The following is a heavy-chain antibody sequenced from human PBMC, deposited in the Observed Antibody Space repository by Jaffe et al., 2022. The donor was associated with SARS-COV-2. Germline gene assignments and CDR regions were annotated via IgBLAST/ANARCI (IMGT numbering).Heavy chain of an antibody. Sequence: QVQVQQWGAGLLKPSETLSLKCAVYGGSFTGYHWTWIRQPPGKGLEWIGEINHSGSPNYNPSLKSRVTISLETSKNEFSLKLSSVIAADTAVYYCARGLSGRQWLIDGRKYYYNGMDVWGQGTSVTVSS. CDR3: ARGLSGRQWLIDGRKYYYNGMDV. V-gene: IGHV4-34*01. D-gene: IGHD6-19*01. J-gene: IGHJ6*02. CDR2: INHSGSP. CDR1: GGSFTGYH.